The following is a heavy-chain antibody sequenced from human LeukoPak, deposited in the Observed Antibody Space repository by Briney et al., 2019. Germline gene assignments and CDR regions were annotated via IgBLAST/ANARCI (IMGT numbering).Heavy chain of an antibody. CDR1: GFTFSSYA. CDR2: ISGSGGST. CDR3: AKELEIRYFDWLSPSRFDY. J-gene: IGHJ4*02. D-gene: IGHD3-9*01. V-gene: IGHV3-23*01. Sequence: PGGSLRLSCAASGFTFSSYAMSWVRQAPGKGLEWVSAISGSGGSTYYADSVKGRFTISRDNSKNTLYLQMNSLRAEDTAVYYCAKELEIRYFDWLSPSRFDYWGQGTLVTVSS.